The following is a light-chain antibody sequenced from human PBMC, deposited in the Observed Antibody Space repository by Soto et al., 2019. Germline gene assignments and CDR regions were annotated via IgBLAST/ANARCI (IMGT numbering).Light chain of an antibody. CDR1: QSVSSK. V-gene: IGKV3D-15*01. CDR2: GTS. J-gene: IGKJ1*01. CDR3: QQYNNWPRT. Sequence: EIVLTQSPGTLSLSPGERATLSCRASQSVSSKYLAWYQQKPGQAPRVLIYGTSIRASGVPERFSGGGSGTEFTLTISSLQSEDFAVYYCQQYNNWPRTFGQGTKVDIK.